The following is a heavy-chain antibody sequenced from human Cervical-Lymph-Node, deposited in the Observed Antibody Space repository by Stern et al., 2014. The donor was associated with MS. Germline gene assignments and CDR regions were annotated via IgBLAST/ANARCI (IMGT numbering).Heavy chain of an antibody. CDR1: GYTFTGYY. Sequence: VQLVESGAEVKKPGASVKVSCKASGYTFTGYYMHWVRQAPGQGLEWMGRINPNSGGTNYAQKFQGRVTMTRDTSISTAYMELSRLRSDDTAVYYCARGYDSSGYYYRNFDYWGQGTLVTVSS. CDR2: INPNSGGT. CDR3: ARGYDSSGYYYRNFDY. V-gene: IGHV1-2*06. D-gene: IGHD3-22*01. J-gene: IGHJ4*02.